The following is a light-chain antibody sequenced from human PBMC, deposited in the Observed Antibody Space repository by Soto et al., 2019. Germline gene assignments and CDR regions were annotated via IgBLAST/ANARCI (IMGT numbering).Light chain of an antibody. CDR3: QSYDSSLSAVV. J-gene: IGLJ2*01. Sequence: QSVLTQPPSVSGAPGQRVTISCTGSSSNIGASYDVNWYQQLPGTAPKLLIYVNSNRPSGVPDRFSGSKSGTSASLAITGLQAEDEANYYCQSYDSSLSAVVFGGGTKVTVL. CDR1: SSNIGASYD. CDR2: VNS. V-gene: IGLV1-40*01.